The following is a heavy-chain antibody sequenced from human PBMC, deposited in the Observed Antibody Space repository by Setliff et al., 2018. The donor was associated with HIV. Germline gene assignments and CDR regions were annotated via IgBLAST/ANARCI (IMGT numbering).Heavy chain of an antibody. D-gene: IGHD3-3*01. CDR1: GGTFSSYA. V-gene: IGHV1-69*13. Sequence: SVKVSCKASGGTFSSYAISWVRQAPGQGLEWMGGIIPIFGTANYAQKFQGRVTITADESTCTAYMELSSLRSEDTAVYYCARDFTGGDGYNFWDYWGQGTLVTVSS. CDR2: IIPIFGTA. J-gene: IGHJ4*02. CDR3: ARDFTGGDGYNFWDY.